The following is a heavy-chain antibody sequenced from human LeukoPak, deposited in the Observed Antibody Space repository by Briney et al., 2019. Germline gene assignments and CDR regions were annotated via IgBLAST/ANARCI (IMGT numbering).Heavy chain of an antibody. CDR2: ISTYNGDT. J-gene: IGHJ4*02. CDR1: GYTFTSYG. D-gene: IGHD5-18*01. CDR3: ARGSSYGFSMAY. Sequence: ASVKVSCKASGYTFTSYGINWVRQAPGQGLEWMGWISTYNGDTNYAEMLQGRVTMTTDTSTSTAYMELRSLRSDDTAVYYCARGSSYGFSMAYWGQGTLVTVSS. V-gene: IGHV1-18*01.